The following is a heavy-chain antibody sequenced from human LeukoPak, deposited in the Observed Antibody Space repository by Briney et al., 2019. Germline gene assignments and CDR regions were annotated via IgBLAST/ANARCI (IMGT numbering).Heavy chain of an antibody. CDR2: ISSSSSYI. J-gene: IGHJ5*02. D-gene: IGHD3-22*01. V-gene: IGHV3-21*01. CDR3: ARDLGQYYDTSDNWFDP. Sequence: GGSLRLSCAASGFTFTNNFMSWVRQVPGKGLEWVSSISSSSSYIYYVDSVKGRFTISRDNAKKSLYLQMNSLRAEDTAVYYCARDLGQYYDTSDNWFDPWGQGTLVTVSS. CDR1: GFTFTNNF.